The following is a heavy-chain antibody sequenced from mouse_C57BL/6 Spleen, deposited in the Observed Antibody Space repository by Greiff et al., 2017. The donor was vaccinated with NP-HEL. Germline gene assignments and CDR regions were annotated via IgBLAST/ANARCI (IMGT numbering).Heavy chain of an antibody. D-gene: IGHD2-2*01. CDR1: GYTFTDYY. CDR3: ARSEYGYESHYAMDY. V-gene: IGHV1-76*01. J-gene: IGHJ4*01. CDR2: IYPGSGNT. Sequence: VKLMESGAELVRPGASVKLSCKASGYTFTDYYINWVKQRPGQGLEWIARIYPGSGNTYYNEKFKGKATLTAEKSSSTAYMQLSSLTSEDSAVYFCARSEYGYESHYAMDYWGQGTSVTVSS.